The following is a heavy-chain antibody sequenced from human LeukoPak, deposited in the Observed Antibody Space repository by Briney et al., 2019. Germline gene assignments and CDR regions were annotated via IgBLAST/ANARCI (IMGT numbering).Heavy chain of an antibody. V-gene: IGHV6-1*01. D-gene: IGHD6-19*01. CDR1: GDSFSSNNTA. CDR3: AREYSSSGLAFDY. CDR2: TYYRSNWYN. Sequence: SETLTLTCAISGDSFSSNNTAWNCITKSTSRVLEWLGRTYYRSNWYNDYAVSVKSRITINPDTSKNQFPLQLNSVTPEDTAVYYCAREYSSSGLAFDYWGQGTLITVSS. J-gene: IGHJ4*02.